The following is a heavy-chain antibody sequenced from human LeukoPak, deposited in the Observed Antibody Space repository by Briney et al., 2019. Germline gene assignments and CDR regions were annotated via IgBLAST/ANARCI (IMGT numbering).Heavy chain of an antibody. CDR1: GFTFSSYA. CDR2: ISGSGGST. CDR3: AKDSLTGTTSTAFYFDY. J-gene: IGHJ4*02. V-gene: IGHV3-23*01. D-gene: IGHD1-7*01. Sequence: GGSLRHSCAASGFTFSSYAMSWVRQAPGKGLEWVSAISGSGGSTYYADSVKGRFTISRDNSKNTLYLQMNSLRAEDTAVYYCAKDSLTGTTSTAFYFDYWGQGTLVTVSS.